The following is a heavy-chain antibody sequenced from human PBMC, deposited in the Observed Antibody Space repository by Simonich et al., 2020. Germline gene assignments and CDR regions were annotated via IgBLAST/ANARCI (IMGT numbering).Heavy chain of an antibody. CDR3: ARVGYSNYYYYGMDV. D-gene: IGHD6-13*01. J-gene: IGHJ6*02. Sequence: QVQLQESGPGLVKPSETLSLTCAVSGYSISSGYYWGWIRQPPGKGVEWVDSNYHRGSTYYNPSLKSRFTISVDTSKNQFSLKLSSVTAADTAVDYCARVGYSNYYYYGMDVWGQGTTVTVSS. CDR2: NYHRGST. V-gene: IGHV4-38-2*01. CDR1: GYSISSGYY.